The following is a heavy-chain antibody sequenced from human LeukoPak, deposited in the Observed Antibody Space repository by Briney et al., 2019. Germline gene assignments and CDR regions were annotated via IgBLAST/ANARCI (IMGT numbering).Heavy chain of an antibody. V-gene: IGHV4-34*01. CDR3: AREKTTVTHFDY. CDR2: INHSGST. Sequence: SETLSLTCAVYGGSFSGYYWSWIRQPPGKGLEWIGEINHSGSTNYNPPLKSRVTISVDTSKNQFSLKLSSVTAADTAVYYCAREKTTVTHFDYWGQGTLVTVSS. D-gene: IGHD4-17*01. CDR1: GGSFSGYY. J-gene: IGHJ4*02.